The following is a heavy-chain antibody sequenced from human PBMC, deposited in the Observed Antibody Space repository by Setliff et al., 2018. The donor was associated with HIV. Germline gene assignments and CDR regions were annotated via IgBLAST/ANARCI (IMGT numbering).Heavy chain of an antibody. CDR2: VYPGDSSP. D-gene: IGHD2-21*02. Sequence: GESLKISCKGSGYTFSDYWIGWVRQMPGKGLEWMGIVYPGDSSPKYSPSFQGQVTISADKSVSTAYLQWSSLKASDTAMYYCIRRRRAPGTADLESYWGQGTLVTVSS. CDR1: GYTFSDYW. CDR3: IRRRRAPGTADLESY. J-gene: IGHJ4*02. V-gene: IGHV5-51*01.